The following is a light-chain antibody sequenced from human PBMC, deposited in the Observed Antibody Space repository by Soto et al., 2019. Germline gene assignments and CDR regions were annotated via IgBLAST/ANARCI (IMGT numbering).Light chain of an antibody. Sequence: QSVLTQPPSASGTPGQRVTISCSGSSSNIGSNTVDWYQQIPGTAPRLLIYTNNQRPSGVPDRFSGSKSGTSASLAISGLQSEDEADYYCASWDDILNGRVFGGGTKLTVL. J-gene: IGLJ3*02. CDR1: SSNIGSNT. CDR2: TNN. CDR3: ASWDDILNGRV. V-gene: IGLV1-44*01.